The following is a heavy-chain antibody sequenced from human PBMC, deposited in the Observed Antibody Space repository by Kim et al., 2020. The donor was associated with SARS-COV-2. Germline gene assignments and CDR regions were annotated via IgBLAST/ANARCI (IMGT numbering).Heavy chain of an antibody. Sequence: GGSLRLSCAASGFTFSSYGMSWVRQAPGKRLEWVSVIYSGGSSTYYADSVKGRFTISRDNSKNTLYLQMNSLRAEDTAVYYCAKGLYSCSGGNCSTYFDYWGQGTLVTVSS. V-gene: IGHV3-23*03. CDR3: AKGLYSCSGGNCSTYFDY. D-gene: IGHD2-15*01. CDR1: GFTFSSYG. J-gene: IGHJ4*02. CDR2: IYSGGSST.